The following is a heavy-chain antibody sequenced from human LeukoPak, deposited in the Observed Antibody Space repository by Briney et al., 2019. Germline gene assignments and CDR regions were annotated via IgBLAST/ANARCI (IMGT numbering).Heavy chain of an antibody. J-gene: IGHJ4*02. V-gene: IGHV3-23*01. CDR1: GFTFSGYA. CDR3: AKDIEVWGYFDY. Sequence: GGSLRLSCAASGFTFSGYAMSWVRQAPGKGLEWVSAISGSGGSTYYADSVKGRFTISRDNSKNTLYLQMNSLRAEDTAVYYCAKDIEVWGYFDYWGQGTLVTVSS. D-gene: IGHD2-2*01. CDR2: ISGSGGST.